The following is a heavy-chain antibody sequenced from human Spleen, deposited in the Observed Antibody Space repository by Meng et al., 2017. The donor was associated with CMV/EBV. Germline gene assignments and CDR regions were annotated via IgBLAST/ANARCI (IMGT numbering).Heavy chain of an antibody. V-gene: IGHV1-2*02. CDR1: GYTFTGYY. CDR3: ARAAIRGCSSTSCYLIIDY. Sequence: ASVKVSCKASGYTFTGYYMHWVRQAPGQGLEWMGWINPNSDGTNYAQKFQGRVTMTRDTSISTAYMELSRLRSDDTAVYYCARAAIRGCSSTSCYLIIDYWGQGTLVTVSS. J-gene: IGHJ4*02. D-gene: IGHD2-2*01. CDR2: INPNSDGT.